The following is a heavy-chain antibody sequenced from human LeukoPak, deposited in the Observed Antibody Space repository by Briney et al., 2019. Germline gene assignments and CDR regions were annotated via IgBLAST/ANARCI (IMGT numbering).Heavy chain of an antibody. CDR1: GGSITDYY. CDR3: ARHLPYGSGSYYNDNDAFDI. V-gene: IGHV4-59*08. Sequence: SETLSPTCTVSGGSITDYYWSWIRQPPGKGLEWIGYIYYSGSTNYNPSLKSRVTISVDTSKNQFSLDLSSVTAADTAVYYCARHLPYGSGSYYNDNDAFDIWGQGTMVTVSS. D-gene: IGHD3-10*01. CDR2: IYYSGST. J-gene: IGHJ3*02.